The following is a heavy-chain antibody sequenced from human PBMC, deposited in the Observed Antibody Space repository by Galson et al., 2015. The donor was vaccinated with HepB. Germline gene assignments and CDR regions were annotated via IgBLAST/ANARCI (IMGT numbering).Heavy chain of an antibody. V-gene: IGHV1-18*01. CDR3: ARAQYSTSPPDN. J-gene: IGHJ4*02. CDR1: GFSFSNYG. D-gene: IGHD6-6*01. CDR2: ISVYNGNT. Sequence: SVKVSCKASGFSFSNYGISWVRQAPGQGLEWMGWISVYNGNTNYAQKFQGRVTMTTDTYTSTAYMELRSLRYDETAKYYCARAQYSTSPPDNWGQGTLV.